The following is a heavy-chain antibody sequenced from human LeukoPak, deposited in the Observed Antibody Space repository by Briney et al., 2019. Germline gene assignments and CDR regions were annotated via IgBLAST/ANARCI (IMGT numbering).Heavy chain of an antibody. D-gene: IGHD1-26*01. CDR3: AKLIVGAIDY. J-gene: IGHJ4*02. V-gene: IGHV3-7*03. CDR1: GFTFSSYW. Sequence: GGSLRLSCAASGFTFSSYWMNWARQAPGKGLEWVASINHNGNVNYYVDSVKGRFTISRDNAKNSLYLQMNSLRAEDTAVYYCAKLIVGAIDYWGQGSLVTVSS. CDR2: INHNGNVN.